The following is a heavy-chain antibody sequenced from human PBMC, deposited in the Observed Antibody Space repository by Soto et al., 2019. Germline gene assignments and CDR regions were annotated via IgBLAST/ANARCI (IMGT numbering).Heavy chain of an antibody. CDR3: PRVGGLLSPHRSLMYV. D-gene: IGHD3-10*01. CDR2: ISAYNGNT. V-gene: IGHV1-18*04. Sequence: ASVKASCKASGYNFTSYGISSVRQAPGQGLEWMGWISAYNGNTNYAQKLQGRVTMTTDTSTSTAYMELRSLRSDDTAVYYCPRVGGLLSPHRSLMYVWGQGTTVTVSS. CDR1: GYNFTSYG. J-gene: IGHJ6*02.